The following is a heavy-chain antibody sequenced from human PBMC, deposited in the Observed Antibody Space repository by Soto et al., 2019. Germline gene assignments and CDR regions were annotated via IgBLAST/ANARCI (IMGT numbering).Heavy chain of an antibody. J-gene: IGHJ4*02. CDR3: ARAGNLWSYYFDY. Sequence: SETLSLTCTVSGGSLSSYYWSWIRQPPGKGLEWIGYIYYSGSTNYNPSLKSRVTISVDTSKNQFSLKLSSVTAADTAVYYCARAGNLWSYYFDYWGQGTLVTVSS. CDR2: IYYSGST. V-gene: IGHV4-59*01. CDR1: GGSLSSYY. D-gene: IGHD2-8*01.